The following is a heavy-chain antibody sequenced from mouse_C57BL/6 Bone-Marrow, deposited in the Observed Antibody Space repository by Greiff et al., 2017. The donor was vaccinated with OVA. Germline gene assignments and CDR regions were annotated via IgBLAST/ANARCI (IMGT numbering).Heavy chain of an antibody. J-gene: IGHJ4*01. V-gene: IGHV1-61*01. CDR3: ARGDYPAMDY. D-gene: IGHD5-5*01. Sequence: QVHVKQPGAELVRPGSSVKLSCKASGYTFTSYWMDWVKQRPGQGLEWIGNIYPSDSETHYNQKFKDKATLTVDKSSSTAYMQLSSLTSEDSAVYYCARGDYPAMDYWGQGTSVTVSS. CDR2: IYPSDSET. CDR1: GYTFTSYW.